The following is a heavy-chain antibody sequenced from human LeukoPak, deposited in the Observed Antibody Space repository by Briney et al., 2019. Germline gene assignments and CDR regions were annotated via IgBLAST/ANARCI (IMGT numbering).Heavy chain of an antibody. V-gene: IGHV1-69*05. D-gene: IGHD6-19*01. CDR3: ARSGYSSGWPHAFYYYYGMDV. J-gene: IGHJ6*02. CDR1: GGTFSSYA. Sequence: GASVKVSCKASGGTFSSYAISWVRQAPGQGLEWMGGIIPIFGTANYAQKFQGRVTITRDTSASTAYMELSSLRSEDTAVYYCARSGYSSGWPHAFYYYYGMDVWGQGTTVTVSS. CDR2: IIPIFGTA.